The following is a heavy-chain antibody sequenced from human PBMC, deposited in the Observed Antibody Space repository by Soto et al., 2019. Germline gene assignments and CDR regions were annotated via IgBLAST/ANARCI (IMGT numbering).Heavy chain of an antibody. CDR1: GFTFSSYG. CDR2: ISNDGSSE. Sequence: QVQLVESGGGVVQPERSLRLSCAASGFTFSSYGMHWVRQAPGKGPEWVAVISNDGSSEYYADSVKGRFTISRDNSKNTLYLQMDSLRADDTAVYYCAKSGGYFHGDSFAYWGQGTLVTVSS. CDR3: AKSGGYFHGDSFAY. D-gene: IGHD3-9*01. V-gene: IGHV3-30*18. J-gene: IGHJ4*02.